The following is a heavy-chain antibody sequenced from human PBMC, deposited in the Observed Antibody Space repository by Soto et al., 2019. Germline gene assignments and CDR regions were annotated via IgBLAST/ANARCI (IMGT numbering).Heavy chain of an antibody. J-gene: IGHJ6*02. V-gene: IGHV4-61*01. CDR3: ARAPPRSYYYGMDV. CDR1: GGSVSSGSYY. CDR2: NYYSGST. Sequence: SETLSLTCTVSGGSVSSGSYYWSWIRQPPGKGLEWIGYNYYSGSTNYNPSLKSRVTISVDTSKNQFSLKLSSVTAADTAVYYCARAPPRSYYYGMDVWGQGXTVTVYS.